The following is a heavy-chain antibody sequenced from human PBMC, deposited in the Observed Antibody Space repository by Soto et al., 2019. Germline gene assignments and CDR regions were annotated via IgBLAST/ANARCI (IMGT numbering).Heavy chain of an antibody. Sequence: XKPTQTLTLTCTFSGFSLSTSGVGVGWIRQPPGKALEWLALIYWDDDKRYSPSLKSRLTHTKHAYKNQVVLKMNNMDPVDTATYYCAHSHLGYRRGAFDIWGQGTMVTVSS. V-gene: IGHV2-5*02. CDR2: IYWDDDK. CDR3: AHSHLGYRRGAFDI. J-gene: IGHJ3*02. CDR1: GFSLSTSGVG. D-gene: IGHD5-12*01.